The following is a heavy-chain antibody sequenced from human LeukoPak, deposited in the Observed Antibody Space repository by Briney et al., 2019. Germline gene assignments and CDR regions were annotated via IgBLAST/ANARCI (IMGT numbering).Heavy chain of an antibody. J-gene: IGHJ5*02. CDR1: GFTFSSYG. V-gene: IGHV3-30*18. CDR2: ISYDGSSK. Sequence: GRSLRLSCAASGFTFSSYGMHWVRQAPGKGLEWVAVISYDGSSKYYADSVKGRFTISRDNSKNTLYLQMNSLRAEDTAVYYCAKDLGKYSGYDYLRTKYNWFDPWGQGTLVTVSS. CDR3: AKDLGKYSGYDYLRTKYNWFDP. D-gene: IGHD5-12*01.